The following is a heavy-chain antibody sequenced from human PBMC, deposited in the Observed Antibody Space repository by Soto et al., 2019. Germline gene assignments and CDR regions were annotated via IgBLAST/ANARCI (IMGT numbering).Heavy chain of an antibody. J-gene: IGHJ4*02. CDR2: IYYSGST. CDR1: GVSISSYY. CDR3: ARAYCSGGSCYLYYFDY. D-gene: IGHD2-15*01. V-gene: IGHV4-59*01. Sequence: PSETLSLTCTVSGVSISSYYWSWLRQPPGKGLEWIGYIYYSGSTNYNPSLKSRVTISVDTSKNQFSLKLSSVTAADTAVYYCARAYCSGGSCYLYYFDYWGQGTLVTVSS.